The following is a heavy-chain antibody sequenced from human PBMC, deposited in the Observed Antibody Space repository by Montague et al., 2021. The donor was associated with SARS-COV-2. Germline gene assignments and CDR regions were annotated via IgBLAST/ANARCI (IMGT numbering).Heavy chain of an antibody. Sequence: IYYIGSTYYNPSLNSRFTITVDTSNNQFSLTLSSVTAADTAVYSFARVGRQQLVRLSGMDVWGKGTTFTVSS. CDR3: ARVGRQQLVRLSGMDV. D-gene: IGHD6-13*01. J-gene: IGHJ6*04. V-gene: IGHV4-39*07. CDR2: IYYIGST.